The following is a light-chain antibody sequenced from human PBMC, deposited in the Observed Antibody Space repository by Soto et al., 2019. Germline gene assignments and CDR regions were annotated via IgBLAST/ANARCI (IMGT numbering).Light chain of an antibody. Sequence: DIHMTQSPSTLSASVGDRVTITCRASQNINSWLAWYQQKPGKAPKLLIYEASRLENGVPSRFSGSGSGTEFTLTISSLQPDDFATYYCQQYNSYSGTFGQGTKVDIK. V-gene: IGKV1-5*01. CDR2: EAS. CDR3: QQYNSYSGT. CDR1: QNINSW. J-gene: IGKJ2*01.